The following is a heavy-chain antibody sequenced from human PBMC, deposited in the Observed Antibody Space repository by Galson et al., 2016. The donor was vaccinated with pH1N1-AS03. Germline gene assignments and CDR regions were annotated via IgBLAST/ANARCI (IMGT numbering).Heavy chain of an antibody. Sequence: SLRLSCAASGFTFRSYGMHWVRQTPGKGLQWVAVISYDESKKLYADSVRGRSTISRDNAKNTLYLQMNSLRADDTAVYYCARGRLADATGYYYMDVWGKGTTVTVSS. J-gene: IGHJ6*03. CDR2: ISYDESKK. CDR1: GFTFRSYG. CDR3: ARGRLADATGYYYMDV. V-gene: IGHV3-30*03. D-gene: IGHD6-25*01.